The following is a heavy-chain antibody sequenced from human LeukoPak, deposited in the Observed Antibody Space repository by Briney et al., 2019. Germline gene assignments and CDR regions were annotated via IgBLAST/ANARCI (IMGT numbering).Heavy chain of an antibody. CDR1: GGSFSGYY. CDR2: INHSGST. CDR3: AGTWGTH. V-gene: IGHV4-34*01. J-gene: IGHJ4*02. Sequence: ASETLSLTCAVYGGSFSGYYWSWIRQPPGKGLEWIGEINHSGSTDYNPSLKSRVTISVDTSKNQFSLKLSSVTAADTAVYYCAGTWGTHWGQGTLVTVSS. D-gene: IGHD3-16*01.